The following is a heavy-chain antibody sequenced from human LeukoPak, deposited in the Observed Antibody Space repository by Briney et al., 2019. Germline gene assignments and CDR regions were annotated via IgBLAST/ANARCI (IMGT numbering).Heavy chain of an antibody. CDR3: AKCQGRVCSSTPHGMDV. J-gene: IGHJ6*02. CDR2: ISYEGSIK. V-gene: IGHV3-30*18. Sequence: QPGGSLRLSCAASGFTFSSHGMHWVRQAPGKGLEWVAVISYEGSIKYYADSVKGRFTISRDNSKNTLYLQMNSLRAEDTAVYYCAKCQGRVCSSTPHGMDVWGRGTTVTVSS. CDR1: GFTFSSHG. D-gene: IGHD2-2*01.